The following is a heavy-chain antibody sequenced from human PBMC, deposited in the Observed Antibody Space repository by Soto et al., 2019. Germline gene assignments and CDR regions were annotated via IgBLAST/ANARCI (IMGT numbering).Heavy chain of an antibody. CDR2: ISHDGSNA. D-gene: IGHD6-19*01. J-gene: IGHJ4*02. Sequence: QVQLVESGGGVVQPGKSLRLSCAAAGFIFRSYGVHWVRQAPGKGLEWVAVISHDGSNAYYAGAVNGRFTISRDNAKNTVYLQMNSLRAEDTAVYYCAKQGIEVAGTDYFDYWGQGALVTVAS. CDR1: GFIFRSYG. CDR3: AKQGIEVAGTDYFDY. V-gene: IGHV3-30*18.